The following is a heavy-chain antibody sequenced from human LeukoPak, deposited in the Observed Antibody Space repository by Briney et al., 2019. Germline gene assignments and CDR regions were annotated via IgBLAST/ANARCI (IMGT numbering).Heavy chain of an antibody. CDR3: ARDLNTGAVAGRDYFDY. Sequence: SVKVSCKASGGTFSSYAISWVRQAPGQGLEWMGGIIPIFGTANYAQKFQGRVTITADESTNTAYMELSSLRSEDTAVYYCARDLNTGAVAGRDYFDYWGQGTLVTVSS. V-gene: IGHV1-69*13. J-gene: IGHJ4*02. CDR2: IIPIFGTA. D-gene: IGHD6-19*01. CDR1: GGTFSSYA.